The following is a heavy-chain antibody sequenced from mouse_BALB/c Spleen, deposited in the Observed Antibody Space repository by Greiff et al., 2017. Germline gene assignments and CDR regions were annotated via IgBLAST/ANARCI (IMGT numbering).Heavy chain of an antibody. CDR3: TRDTRYGSSYWYFDV. Sequence: EVKLVESGGGLVKPGGSLKLSCAASGFTFSSYTMSWVRQTPEKRLEWVATISSGGSYTYYPDSVKGRFTISRDNAKNTLYLQMSSLKSEDTAMYYCTRDTRYGSSYWYFDVWGAGTTVTVSS. CDR2: ISSGGSYT. V-gene: IGHV5-6-4*01. J-gene: IGHJ1*01. CDR1: GFTFSSYT. D-gene: IGHD1-1*01.